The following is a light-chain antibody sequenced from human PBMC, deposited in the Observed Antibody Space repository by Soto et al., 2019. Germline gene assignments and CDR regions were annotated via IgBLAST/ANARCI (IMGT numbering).Light chain of an antibody. V-gene: IGLV3-21*04. J-gene: IGLJ2*01. Sequence: SYELTQPPSVSVAPGKTARITCGGNNIGSKRVHWYQQKPGQAPVLVIYYASDRPSGIPERFSGSNSGNTATLTISRVEAEDEADYYCQVWDSSSDHVVFGGGTKLTVL. CDR3: QVWDSSSDHVV. CDR2: YAS. CDR1: NIGSKR.